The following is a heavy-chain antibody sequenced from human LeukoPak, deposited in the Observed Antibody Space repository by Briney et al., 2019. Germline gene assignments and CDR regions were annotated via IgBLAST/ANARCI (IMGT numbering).Heavy chain of an antibody. V-gene: IGHV1-46*01. Sequence: ASVKVSCKASGYTFTSYYMHWVRQAPGQGLEWMGIINPSGGSTSYAQKFQGRVTMTRDTSKNQFSLKLSSVTAADTAVYYCARVRYNWNDGFGWFDPWGQGTLVTVSS. J-gene: IGHJ5*02. CDR2: INPSGGST. D-gene: IGHD1-1*01. CDR1: GYTFTSYY. CDR3: ARVRYNWNDGFGWFDP.